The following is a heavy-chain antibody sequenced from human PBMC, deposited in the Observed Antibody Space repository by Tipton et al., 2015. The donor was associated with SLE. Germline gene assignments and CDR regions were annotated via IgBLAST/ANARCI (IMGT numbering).Heavy chain of an antibody. V-gene: IGHV4-4*01. D-gene: IGHD2-21*01. CDR3: AREVEIGNDLAFDI. CDR2: IYHSGST. Sequence: TLSLTCAVSGGSISSSNWWSWVRQPPGKGLEWIGGIYHSGSTNYNPSLKSRVTISLDTSKNQFSLNLTSVTAADTAVYFCAREVEIGNDLAFDIWGQGTMVTVSS. J-gene: IGHJ3*02. CDR1: GGSISSSNW.